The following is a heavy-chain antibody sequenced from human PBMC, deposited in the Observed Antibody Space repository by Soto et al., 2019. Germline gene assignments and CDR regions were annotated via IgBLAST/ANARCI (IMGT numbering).Heavy chain of an antibody. CDR2: ISTAGDT. D-gene: IGHD3-22*01. Sequence: PGGSLRLSCAASGFTFSSYDMHWVRQATGKGLEWVSTISTAGDTYYPDSVKGQFTISRENAKNSLYLQMNSLRAGDTAVFYCARGRSSGYYYFDYWGLGTLDTVSS. V-gene: IGHV3-13*04. J-gene: IGHJ4*02. CDR3: ARGRSSGYYYFDY. CDR1: GFTFSSYD.